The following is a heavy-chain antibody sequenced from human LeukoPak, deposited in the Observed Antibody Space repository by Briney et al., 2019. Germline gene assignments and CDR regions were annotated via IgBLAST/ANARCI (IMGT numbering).Heavy chain of an antibody. CDR1: GFVFSSHW. V-gene: IGHV3-7*01. Sequence: HAGGSLRLSCAATGFVFSSHWMSWVRQAPGKGLEWVANINQGGSEKYYVDSVNGRFTISRDNAKNSLYLQMNSLRVEDTAVYYCARESSGYFYWGQGTLVTVSS. J-gene: IGHJ4*02. CDR2: INQGGSEK. D-gene: IGHD3-22*01. CDR3: ARESSGYFY.